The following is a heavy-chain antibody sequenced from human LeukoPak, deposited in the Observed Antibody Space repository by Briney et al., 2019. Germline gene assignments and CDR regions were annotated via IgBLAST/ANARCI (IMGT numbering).Heavy chain of an antibody. D-gene: IGHD6-19*01. CDR3: ARWYSSGWYGNFDY. CDR2: IYHSGST. Sequence: PSETLSLTCAVSGGSISSSNWWSWVRQPPGKGLEWIGEIYHSGSTNYNPSLKSRVTISVDKSKNQFSLELSSVTAADTAVYYCARWYSSGWYGNFDYWGQGTLVTASS. CDR1: GGSISSSNW. V-gene: IGHV4-4*02. J-gene: IGHJ4*02.